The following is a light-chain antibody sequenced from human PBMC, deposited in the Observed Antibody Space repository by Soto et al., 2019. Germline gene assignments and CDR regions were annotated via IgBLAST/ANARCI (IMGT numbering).Light chain of an antibody. CDR3: MQALHTPYT. V-gene: IGKV2-28*01. Sequence: EIVKTQSPLSLPVTPGEPASVSCRSSQSLLYTNGNNYLDWYVQKPGQSPQLLIYLGSNRASGVTDRFSGSGSGTDFTLKIDRVEAEDVGVYYCMQALHTPYTFGQGTKLEIK. CDR1: QSLLYTNGNNY. J-gene: IGKJ2*01. CDR2: LGS.